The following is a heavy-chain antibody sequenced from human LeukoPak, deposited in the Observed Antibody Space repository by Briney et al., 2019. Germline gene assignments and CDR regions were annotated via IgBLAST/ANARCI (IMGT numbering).Heavy chain of an antibody. J-gene: IGHJ3*02. CDR3: ARGHTSNWDNVLDI. CDR2: ISYDGSNK. CDR1: GFTFSNYA. V-gene: IGHV3-30*04. D-gene: IGHD1/OR15-1a*01. Sequence: GGSLRLSCAASGFTFSNYAMRWVRQAPGKGLEWVAVISYDGSNKYYADSVKGRFTISRDNARNSLNLQMNSLRADDTAVYYCARGHTSNWDNVLDIWGQGTMVTVSS.